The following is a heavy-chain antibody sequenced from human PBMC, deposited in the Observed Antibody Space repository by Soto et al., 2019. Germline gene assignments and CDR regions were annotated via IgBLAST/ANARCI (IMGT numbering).Heavy chain of an antibody. Sequence: GGSLRLSCAASGFTFSDYYMSWIRQAPGKGLEWVSYISSSGSTIYYADSVKGRFTISRDNAKNSLYLQMNSLRAEDTAVYYCARDKVAATRGWFDPWGQGTLVTVSS. CDR1: GFTFSDYY. V-gene: IGHV3-11*01. CDR3: ARDKVAATRGWFDP. CDR2: ISSSGSTI. J-gene: IGHJ5*02. D-gene: IGHD2-15*01.